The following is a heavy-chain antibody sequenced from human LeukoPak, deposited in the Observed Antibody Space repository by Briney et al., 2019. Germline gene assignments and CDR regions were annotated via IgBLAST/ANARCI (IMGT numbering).Heavy chain of an antibody. V-gene: IGHV3-43D*03. J-gene: IGHJ6*04. CDR1: GFTFDDYG. CDR2: ISWDGVNT. D-gene: IGHD3-10*02. Sequence: PGGSLRLSCAASGFTFDDYGMSWVRQAPGKGLEWVSFISWDGVNTFYADSVKGRFTISRDNAKNSLYLQMNSLRAEDTAVYYCAELGITMIGGVWGKGTTVTISS. CDR3: AELGITMIGGV.